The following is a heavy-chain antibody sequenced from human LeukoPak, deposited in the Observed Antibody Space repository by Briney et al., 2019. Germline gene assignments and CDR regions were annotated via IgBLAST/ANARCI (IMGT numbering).Heavy chain of an antibody. J-gene: IGHJ4*02. V-gene: IGHV6-1*01. CDR3: ARGRITMVRGVMGFDY. D-gene: IGHD3-10*01. CDR1: GDSVSSNSAA. CDR2: TYYRSKWYN. Sequence: SQTLSLTCAISGDSVSSNSAAWNWIRQSPSRGLEWLGRTYYRSKWYNDYAVSVKSRITINPGTSKNQFSLQLNSVTPEDTAVYYCARGRITMVRGVMGFDYWGQGTLVTVSS.